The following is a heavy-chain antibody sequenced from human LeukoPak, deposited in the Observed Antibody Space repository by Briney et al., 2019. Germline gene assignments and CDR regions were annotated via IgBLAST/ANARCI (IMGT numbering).Heavy chain of an antibody. J-gene: IGHJ6*02. CDR2: IYHSGST. V-gene: IGHV4-30-2*01. CDR1: AGSITSHDYY. CDR3: ARGDYRMLYYGMDV. Sequence: SQTLSLTCTVSAGSITSHDYYWSWIRQPPGKGLEWIGYIYHSGSTYYNPSLKSRVTISVDRSKNQFSLKLSSVTAADTAVYYCARGDYRMLYYGMDVWGQGTTVTVSS. D-gene: IGHD4-11*01.